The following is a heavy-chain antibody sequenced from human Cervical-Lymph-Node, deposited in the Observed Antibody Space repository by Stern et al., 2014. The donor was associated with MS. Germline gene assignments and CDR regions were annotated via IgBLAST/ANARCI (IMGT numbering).Heavy chain of an antibody. V-gene: IGHV5-51*01. CDR1: GYTFTNYW. CDR2: IHPGDSYT. J-gene: IGHJ6*02. CDR3: ARGSVAATMGAMDV. Sequence: VQLVQSGAEVKKPGESLKISCKGSGYTFTNYWIGWVRQMPGKGLEWMGIIHPGDSYTRYSPSFQGQVIISADKSINTAYLQWSSLKASDTAMYYCARGSVAATMGAMDVWGQGTTVTVSS. D-gene: IGHD6-19*01.